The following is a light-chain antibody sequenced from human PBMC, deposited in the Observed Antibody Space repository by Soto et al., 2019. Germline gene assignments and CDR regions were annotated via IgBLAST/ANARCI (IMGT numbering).Light chain of an antibody. CDR3: QQRTNGLT. Sequence: IVLTQSPATLSLSPGERATLSCRASQTVSRYLAWYQQKPGQAPRLLIYDASKRATGIPARFRGSGFGTDFTLSISSLEPEDFAVYYCQQRTNGLTFGGGTKVEIK. V-gene: IGKV3-11*01. CDR1: QTVSRY. CDR2: DAS. J-gene: IGKJ4*01.